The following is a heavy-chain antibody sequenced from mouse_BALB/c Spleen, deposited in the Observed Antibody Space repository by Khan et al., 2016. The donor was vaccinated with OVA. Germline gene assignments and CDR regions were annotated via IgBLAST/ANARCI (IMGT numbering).Heavy chain of an antibody. CDR3: REGGDDAMDY. Sequence: VQLQQSGAELVRTGASVKVSCTDSDFNIKAYDVHWVKQRPEQGLEWIGWIDPENGDTEYAPKFQGKDTMTADTSSNTAYLQLSSLTSEDTAVYDIREGGDDAMDYWGQGTPVTVSS. J-gene: IGHJ4*01. V-gene: IGHV14-4*02. CDR2: IDPENGDT. CDR1: DFNIKAYD.